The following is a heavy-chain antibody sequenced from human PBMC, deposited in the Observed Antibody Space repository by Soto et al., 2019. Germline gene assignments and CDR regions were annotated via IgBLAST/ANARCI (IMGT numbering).Heavy chain of an antibody. CDR2: IYHSGST. CDR1: GGSISSGGYS. CDR3: ARTRFGVVISDVWFYP. J-gene: IGHJ5*02. D-gene: IGHD3-3*01. V-gene: IGHV4-30-2*01. Sequence: QLQLQESGSGLVKPSQTLSLTCAVSGGSISSGGYSWSWIRQPPGKGLEWIEYIYHSGSTYYNPSLKSRVTISVYMSKNQFSLKLSSVTAADTAVYYCARTRFGVVISDVWFYPWGQGTLVTVSS.